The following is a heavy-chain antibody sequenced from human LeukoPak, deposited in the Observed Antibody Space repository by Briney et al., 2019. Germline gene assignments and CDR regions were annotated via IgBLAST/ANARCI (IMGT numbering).Heavy chain of an antibody. CDR3: AKDLRDIVVLATAPKVY. D-gene: IGHD2-2*01. J-gene: IGHJ4*02. CDR1: GFTFSSYA. Sequence: PGGSLRLSCAASGFTFSSYAMTWVRQAPGKGLEWVSHISGRGDSTYSADSVKGWFTISRDNSKNTLYLQMNSLRAEDTAVYYCAKDLRDIVVLATAPKVYWGQGTLVTVSS. V-gene: IGHV3-23*01. CDR2: ISGRGDST.